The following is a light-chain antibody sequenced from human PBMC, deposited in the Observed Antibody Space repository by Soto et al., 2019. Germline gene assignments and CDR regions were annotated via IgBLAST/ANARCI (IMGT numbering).Light chain of an antibody. Sequence: QSALTQPPSASGSPGQSVTISCTGTSSDVGAYNYVSWYQQHPGKAPKLMIYEVNKRPSGVPDRFSGSKSGNRASLTVSGLQAEDEADYYCSSYGGSNNLIFGGGTKLTVL. J-gene: IGLJ2*01. V-gene: IGLV2-8*01. CDR1: SSDVGAYNY. CDR3: SSYGGSNNLI. CDR2: EVN.